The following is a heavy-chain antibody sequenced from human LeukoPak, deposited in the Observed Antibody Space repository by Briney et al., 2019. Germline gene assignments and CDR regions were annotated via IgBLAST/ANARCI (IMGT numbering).Heavy chain of an antibody. J-gene: IGHJ4*02. D-gene: IGHD3-10*01. CDR2: LYSDGAT. CDR1: GFTVSSYY. Sequence: GGSLRLSCAASGFTVSSYYMNWVRQAPGKGLQWVSILYSDGATYYADSVKGRFTISRDNSKNTLYLQMNSLRAEDTAVYYCARDSGYYGSGSYNLEYYFDYWGQGTLVTVSS. CDR3: ARDSGYYGSGSYNLEYYFDY. V-gene: IGHV3-66*01.